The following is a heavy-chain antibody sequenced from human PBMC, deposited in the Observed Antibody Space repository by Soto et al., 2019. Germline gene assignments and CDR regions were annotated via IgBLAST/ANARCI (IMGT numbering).Heavy chain of an antibody. CDR3: ARAVGDPLYYLDY. D-gene: IGHD6-19*01. CDR1: SDSISSYY. V-gene: IGHV4-59*08. CDR2: TDYSGNT. Sequence: QVQLQESGPGLVRPSETLSLTCTVSSDSISSYYWIWIRQSPGKGLEWIGYTDYSGNTNYNPSHKSRVTISGDTSKTQFSLRLSSVTAADTAAYYGARAVGDPLYYLDYWGQGTLVTVSS. J-gene: IGHJ4*02.